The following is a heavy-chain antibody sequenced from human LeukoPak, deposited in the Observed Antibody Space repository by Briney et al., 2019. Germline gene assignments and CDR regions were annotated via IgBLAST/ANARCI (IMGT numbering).Heavy chain of an antibody. V-gene: IGHV3-53*01. CDR2: LYTGGDT. Sequence: PGGSLRLSCAVSGFTVSAHYMSWVRQAPGKGLECVSLLYTGGDTYYADSVKGRFTISRDNSKNTLYLQMNSLRAEDTAVYYCARGPGSRGIFDYWGRGTLVTVSS. CDR1: GFTVSAHY. CDR3: ARGPGSRGIFDY. D-gene: IGHD3-10*01. J-gene: IGHJ4*02.